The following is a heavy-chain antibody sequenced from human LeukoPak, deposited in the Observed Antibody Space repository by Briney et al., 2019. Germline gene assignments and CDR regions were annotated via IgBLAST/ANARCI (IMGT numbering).Heavy chain of an antibody. D-gene: IGHD3-10*01. CDR1: GGSISSYY. J-gene: IGHJ5*02. CDR3: ARGGYYGSGNDFRFDP. Sequence: SETLSLTCTVSGGSISSYYWSWIRQSPGKGLECIGYIHYTGSTNYNPSLKSRVTISVESSKNQFSLKLKSVTAADTAVYYCARGGYYGSGNDFRFDPWGQGTLVTVSS. CDR2: IHYTGST. V-gene: IGHV4-59*01.